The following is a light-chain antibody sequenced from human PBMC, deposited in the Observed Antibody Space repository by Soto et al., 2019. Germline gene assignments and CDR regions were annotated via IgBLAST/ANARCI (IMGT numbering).Light chain of an antibody. Sequence: DIQMTQSPSTLSASVGDRVTITCRASQSISSWLAWYQQKPGKAPKLLIYTASSIESGVPSRFSGSGSGTEFTLTISSLQPDDFATYYCQQYNSFTCTFGQGTKVEIK. CDR2: TAS. J-gene: IGKJ1*01. CDR1: QSISSW. V-gene: IGKV1-5*03. CDR3: QQYNSFTCT.